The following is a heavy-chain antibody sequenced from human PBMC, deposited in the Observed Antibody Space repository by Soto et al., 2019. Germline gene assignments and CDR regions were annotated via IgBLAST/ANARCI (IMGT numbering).Heavy chain of an antibody. D-gene: IGHD6-13*01. CDR2: IIPILGIA. CDR1: GGTFSSYT. J-gene: IGHJ6*02. V-gene: IGHV1-69*02. CDR3: VRSKIAAAAPYGMDV. Sequence: QVQLVQSGAEVKKPGSSVKVSCKASGGTFSSYTISWVRQAPGQGLEWMGRIIPILGIANYAQKFQGRVTITADKSTSTAYMELSSLRSEDTAVYYCVRSKIAAAAPYGMDVWGQGTTVTVSS.